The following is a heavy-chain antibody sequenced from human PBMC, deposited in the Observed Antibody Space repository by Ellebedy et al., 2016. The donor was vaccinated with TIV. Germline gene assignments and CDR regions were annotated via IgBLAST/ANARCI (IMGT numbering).Heavy chain of an antibody. V-gene: IGHV1-69*10. CDR2: IITILGKA. CDR3: ARVGNYYGGNPSYYFDY. CDR1: GGTFSSYG. D-gene: IGHD4-23*01. J-gene: IGHJ4*02. Sequence: AASVKVSCKASGGTFSSYGISWVRQAPGQGLEWMGGIITILGKANYAQKFQGRVTITADESTYTAYMELSSLRSEDTAVYYGARVGNYYGGNPSYYFDYWGQGTLVTVSS.